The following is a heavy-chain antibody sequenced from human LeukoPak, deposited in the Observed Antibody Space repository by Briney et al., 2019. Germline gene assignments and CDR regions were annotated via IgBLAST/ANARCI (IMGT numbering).Heavy chain of an antibody. CDR3: ARGRGVSLWFGELLSGDY. J-gene: IGHJ4*02. CDR1: GYTFTSYD. D-gene: IGHD3-10*01. V-gene: IGHV1-8*01. CDR2: MNPNSGNT. Sequence: ASVKVSCKASGYTFTSYDINWVRQATGQGLEWMGWMNPNSGNTGYAQKFQGRVTMTRDTSISTAYMELSSPRSEDTAVYYCARGRGVSLWFGELLSGDYWGQGTLVTVSS.